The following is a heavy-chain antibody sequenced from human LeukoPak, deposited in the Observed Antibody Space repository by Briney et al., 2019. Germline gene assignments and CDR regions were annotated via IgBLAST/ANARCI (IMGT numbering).Heavy chain of an antibody. Sequence: SETLSLTCTVSGGSISSYYWSWIRQPPGKGLEWIGYIYYSGSTNYNPSLKSRVTISVDTSKNQFSPKLSSVTAADTAVYYCARVDTAMVGVFDYWGQGTLVTVSS. CDR1: GGSISSYY. D-gene: IGHD5-18*01. CDR3: ARVDTAMVGVFDY. CDR2: IYYSGST. J-gene: IGHJ4*02. V-gene: IGHV4-59*01.